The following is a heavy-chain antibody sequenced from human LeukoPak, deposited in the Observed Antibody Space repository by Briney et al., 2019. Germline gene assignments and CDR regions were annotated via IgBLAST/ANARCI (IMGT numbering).Heavy chain of an antibody. CDR2: MNPNSGNT. J-gene: IGHJ6*02. CDR3: ARSITNYYYYGMDV. V-gene: IGHV1-8*01. D-gene: IGHD1-1*01. CDR1: GYTFTSYD. Sequence: ASVKVSCKASGYTFTSYDINWVRQATGQGLEWTGWMNPNSGNTGYAQKFQGRVTMTRNTSISTAYMELSSLRSEDTAVYYCARSITNYYYYGMDVWGQGTTVTVSS.